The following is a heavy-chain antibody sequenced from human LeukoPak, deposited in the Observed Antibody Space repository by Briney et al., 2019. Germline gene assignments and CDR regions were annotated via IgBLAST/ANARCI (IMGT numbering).Heavy chain of an antibody. D-gene: IGHD2-15*01. CDR3: ARVRYCSGGSCYSGYFDY. J-gene: IGHJ4*02. CDR2: INHSGST. V-gene: IGHV4-34*01. CDR1: GGSFSGYY. Sequence: PSETLSLTCAVYGGSFSGYYWRWIRQPPGKGLEWIGEINHSGSTNYNPSLKSRVTISVDTPKNQFSLKLSSVTAADTAVYYCARVRYCSGGSCYSGYFDYWGQGTLVTVSS.